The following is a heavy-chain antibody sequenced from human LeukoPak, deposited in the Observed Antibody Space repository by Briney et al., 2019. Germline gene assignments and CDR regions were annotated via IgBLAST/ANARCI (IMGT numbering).Heavy chain of an antibody. CDR2: ISGSGGSS. Sequence: GGSLRLSCAASGFIYSNFAMNWVRQAPGKGLEWVSVISGSGGSSFYADSVKGRFIISRDNSKDTLYLQMNSLRVEDTAQYYCAKDLSYGDTSYFYYYMDVWGKGTTVTVSS. J-gene: IGHJ6*03. D-gene: IGHD4-17*01. CDR1: GFIYSNFA. CDR3: AKDLSYGDTSYFYYYMDV. V-gene: IGHV3-23*01.